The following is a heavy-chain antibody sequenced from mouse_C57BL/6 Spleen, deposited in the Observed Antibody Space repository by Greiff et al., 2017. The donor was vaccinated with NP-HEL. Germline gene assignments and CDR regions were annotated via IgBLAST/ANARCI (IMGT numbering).Heavy chain of an antibody. J-gene: IGHJ2*01. CDR2: IDPEDGET. CDR3: AREELGRQPYFDY. V-gene: IGHV14-2*01. Sequence: VQLKESGAELVKPGASVKLSCTASGFNIKDYYMHWVKQRTEQGLEWIGRIDPEDGETKYAPKFQGKATITADTSSNTAYLQLSSLTSEDTAVYYCAREELGRQPYFDYWGQGTTLTVSS. D-gene: IGHD4-1*01. CDR1: GFNIKDYY.